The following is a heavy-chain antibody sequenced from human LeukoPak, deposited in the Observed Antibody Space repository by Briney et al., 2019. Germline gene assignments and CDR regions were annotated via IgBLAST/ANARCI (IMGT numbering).Heavy chain of an antibody. CDR2: ISSSSSYI. CDR1: GFTFSSYS. D-gene: IGHD6-13*01. Sequence: KPGGSLRLSCAASGFTFSSYSMNWVRQAPGKGLEWVSSISSSSSYIYYADPVKGRFTISRDNAKNSLYLQMGSLRAEDMAVYYCARQATRIAAAGTSIDYWGQGTLVTVSS. CDR3: ARQATRIAAAGTSIDY. V-gene: IGHV3-21*01. J-gene: IGHJ4*02.